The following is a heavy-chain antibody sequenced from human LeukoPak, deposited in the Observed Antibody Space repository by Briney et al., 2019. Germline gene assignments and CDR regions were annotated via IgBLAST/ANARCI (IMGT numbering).Heavy chain of an antibody. D-gene: IGHD6-13*01. CDR2: ITAGTTHI. V-gene: IGHV3-21*01. Sequence: GGSLRLSCAASGFNFSPCAMTWVRQAPGKGLEWVSTITAGTTHIYYADSVKGRFTTSRDDAKTSLYLQLSSLRTEDTAVYYCARDGSGWSRDYWGQGTLVTVSP. CDR1: GFNFSPCA. CDR3: ARDGSGWSRDY. J-gene: IGHJ4*02.